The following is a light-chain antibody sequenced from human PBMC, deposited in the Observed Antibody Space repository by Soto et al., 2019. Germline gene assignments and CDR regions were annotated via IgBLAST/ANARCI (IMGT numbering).Light chain of an antibody. CDR2: GAS. V-gene: IGKV1-5*01. CDR1: QSIRHY. Sequence: DIQMTQSPPTLSASVGDRVTITCRASQSIRHYLAWYQQMPGKAPKLLIYGASTLQSGVPSRFSGSGFGIDFTFTFSSLQLVDFEIYFCKPHNIYSQTLGKGTKVDIK. CDR3: KPHNIYSQT. J-gene: IGKJ1*01.